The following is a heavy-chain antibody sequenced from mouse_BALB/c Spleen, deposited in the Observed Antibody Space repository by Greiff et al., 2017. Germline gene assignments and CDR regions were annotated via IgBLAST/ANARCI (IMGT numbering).Heavy chain of an antibody. J-gene: IGHJ2*01. D-gene: IGHD1-1*01. CDR3: ARGTTVLDY. CDR2: IYPGDGDT. Sequence: VQLQQSGPELVKPGASVKISCKASGYAFSSSWMNWVKQRPGQGLEWIGRIYPGDGDTNYNGKFKGKATLTADKSSSTAYMQLSSLTSVDSAVYFCARGTTVLDYWGQGTTLTVSS. CDR1: GYAFSSSW. V-gene: IGHV1-82*01.